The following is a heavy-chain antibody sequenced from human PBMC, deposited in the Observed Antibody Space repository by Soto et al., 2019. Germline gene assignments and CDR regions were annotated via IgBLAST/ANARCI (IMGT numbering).Heavy chain of an antibody. Sequence: SETLSLTCTVSGGSISSYYWSWIRQPPGKGLEWIGYIYYSGSTNYNPSLKSRVTISVDTSKNQFSLKLSSVTAADTAVYYCARDSRYSSSWYVDYWGQGTRVSVSS. J-gene: IGHJ4*02. CDR3: ARDSRYSSSWYVDY. CDR2: IYYSGST. D-gene: IGHD6-13*01. V-gene: IGHV4-59*01. CDR1: GGSISSYY.